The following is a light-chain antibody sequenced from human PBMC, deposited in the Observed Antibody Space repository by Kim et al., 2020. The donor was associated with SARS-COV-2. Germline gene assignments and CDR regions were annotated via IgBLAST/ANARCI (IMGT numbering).Light chain of an antibody. CDR3: AAWDDSLSGPHYV. V-gene: IGLV1-47*01. J-gene: IGLJ1*01. CDR2: RNN. CDR1: SSNIGSNY. Sequence: RVTISCSGSSSNIGSNYVYWYQQLPGTAPKLLIYRNNQRPSGVPDRFSGSKSGTSASLAISGLRSEDEADYYCAAWDDSLSGPHYVFGTGTKVTVL.